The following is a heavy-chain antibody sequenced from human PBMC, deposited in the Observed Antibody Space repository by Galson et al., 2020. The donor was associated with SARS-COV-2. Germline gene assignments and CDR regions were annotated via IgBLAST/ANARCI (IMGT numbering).Heavy chain of an antibody. D-gene: IGHD3-10*01. V-gene: IGHV4-31*03. CDR1: GGSINSVGYY. CDR2: VYYSGTT. J-gene: IGHJ6*02. Sequence: ASETLSLTCTVSGGSINSVGYYWSWIRQHPGKGLEWIGLVYYSGTTYYNPSLESRVSISVDTSRNQFSLKLTSVTAADTAIYYCARDRGHTSYGSGIDFYGIDVWGQGTTVTVSS. CDR3: ARDRGHTSYGSGIDFYGIDV.